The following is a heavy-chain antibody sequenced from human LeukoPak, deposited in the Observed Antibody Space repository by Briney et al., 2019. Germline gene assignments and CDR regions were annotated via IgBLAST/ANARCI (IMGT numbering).Heavy chain of an antibody. CDR1: GFSLSDYG. CDR3: ARALVDTAMDNELYYYGMDV. J-gene: IGHJ6*02. CDR2: ITMNSVR. V-gene: IGHV3-69-1*01. D-gene: IGHD5-18*01. Sequence: GGSLRLSCSASGFSLSDYGMSWVRQAPGKGLEWVSYITMNSVRFYADSVKGRFTISRDNSKNTLYLQMNSLRAEDTAVYYCARALVDTAMDNELYYYGMDVWGQGTTVTVSS.